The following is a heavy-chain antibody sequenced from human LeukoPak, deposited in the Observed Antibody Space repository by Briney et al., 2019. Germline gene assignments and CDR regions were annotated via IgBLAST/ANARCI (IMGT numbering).Heavy chain of an antibody. CDR3: ARRYPRLDDAFDI. CDR1: GYTFTSYD. J-gene: IGHJ3*02. D-gene: IGHD3-16*01. Sequence: ASVKVSCKASGYTFTSYDINWVRQATGQGLEWMGWMNPNSGNTGYAQRFQGRVTMTRNTSISTAYMELSSLRSEDTAVYYCARRYPRLDDAFDIWGQGTMVTVSS. V-gene: IGHV1-8*01. CDR2: MNPNSGNT.